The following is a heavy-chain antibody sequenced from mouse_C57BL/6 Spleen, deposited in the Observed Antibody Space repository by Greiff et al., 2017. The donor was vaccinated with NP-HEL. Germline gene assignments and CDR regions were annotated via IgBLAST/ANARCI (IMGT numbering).Heavy chain of an antibody. D-gene: IGHD1-1*01. CDR1: GFSLTSSG. Sequence: QVQLKESGPGLVQPSQSLSITCTVSGFSLTSSGVHWVRQSPGKGLEWLGVIWRGGSTDYNAAFMSRLSITKDNSKSQVFFKMNSLQADDTAIYYCAKMDTTVVARDWYFDVWGTGTTVTVSS. CDR2: IWRGGST. CDR3: AKMDTTVVARDWYFDV. V-gene: IGHV2-5*01. J-gene: IGHJ1*03.